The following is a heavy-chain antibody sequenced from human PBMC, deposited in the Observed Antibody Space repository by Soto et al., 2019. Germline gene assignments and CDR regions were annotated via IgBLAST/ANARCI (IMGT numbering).Heavy chain of an antibody. D-gene: IGHD3-10*01. J-gene: IGHJ3*02. Sequence: GGSLRLSCAASGFTFSSYSMNWVRQAPGKGLEWVSSISSSSSYIYYADSVKGRFTISRDNAKNSLYLQMNSLRAEDTAVYYCARAGYGSGSYYSSPNDAFDIWGQGTMVTVSS. V-gene: IGHV3-21*01. CDR1: GFTFSSYS. CDR2: ISSSSSYI. CDR3: ARAGYGSGSYYSSPNDAFDI.